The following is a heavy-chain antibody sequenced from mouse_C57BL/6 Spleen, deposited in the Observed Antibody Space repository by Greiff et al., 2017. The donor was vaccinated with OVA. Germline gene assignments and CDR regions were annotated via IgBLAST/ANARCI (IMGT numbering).Heavy chain of an antibody. J-gene: IGHJ4*01. Sequence: QVQLKQSGPELVKPGASVKISCKASGYAFSSSWMNWVKQRPGKGLEWIGRIYPGDGDTNYNGKFKGKATLTADKSSSTAYMQLSSLTSEDSAVYFCAKVLYGSSPSYAMDYWGQGTSVTVSS. CDR1: GYAFSSSW. V-gene: IGHV1-82*01. D-gene: IGHD1-1*01. CDR2: IYPGDGDT. CDR3: AKVLYGSSPSYAMDY.